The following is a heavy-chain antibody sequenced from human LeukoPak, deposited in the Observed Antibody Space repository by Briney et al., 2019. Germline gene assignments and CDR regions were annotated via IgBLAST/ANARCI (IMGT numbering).Heavy chain of an antibody. CDR1: GFTFSSYW. V-gene: IGHV3-7*05. J-gene: IGHJ4*02. CDR2: IKQDGSEK. D-gene: IGHD6-13*01. CDR3: AKDRAQQLVLDF. Sequence: GGSLRLSCAASGFTFSSYWMSWVRQAPGKGLEWVANIKQDGSEKYYVDSVKGRFTISRDNSKNTLFLQMNSLRAEDTAVYYCAKDRAQQLVLDFWGQGTLVTVSS.